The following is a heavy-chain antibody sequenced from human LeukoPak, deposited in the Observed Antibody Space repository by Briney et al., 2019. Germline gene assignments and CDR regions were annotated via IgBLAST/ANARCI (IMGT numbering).Heavy chain of an antibody. CDR3: ARGVSLVGGTYDY. J-gene: IGHJ4*02. CDR1: GITFSTYS. Sequence: SGGSLRLSCAASGITFSTYSMNWVRQAPGKGLEWVSAISSSSSYIYYADSVKGRFTISRDNAKKSLYLQMNSLRAEDTAVYYCARGVSLVGGTYDYWGQGTLVTVSS. D-gene: IGHD2-15*01. CDR2: ISSSSSYI. V-gene: IGHV3-21*01.